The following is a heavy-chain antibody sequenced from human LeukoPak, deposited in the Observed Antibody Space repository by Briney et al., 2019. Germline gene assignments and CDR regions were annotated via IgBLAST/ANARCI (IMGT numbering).Heavy chain of an antibody. J-gene: IGHJ4*02. CDR1: GFTFDDYA. D-gene: IGHD3-3*01. CDR3: ASTQYYDFWSGYYSFDY. CDR2: ISWNSGSI. V-gene: IGHV3-9*01. Sequence: GGSLRLSCAASGFTFDDYAMHWVRQAPGKGLEWVSGISWNSGSIGYADSVKGRFTISRDNAKNSLYLQMNSLRAEDTAVYYCASTQYYDFWSGYYSFDYWGQGTLVTVSS.